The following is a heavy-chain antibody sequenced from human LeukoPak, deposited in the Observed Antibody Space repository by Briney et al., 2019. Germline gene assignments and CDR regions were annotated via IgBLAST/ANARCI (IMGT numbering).Heavy chain of an antibody. Sequence: GASVKVSFKASGYTFTGYYIHWVRQAPGQGLEWMGWISAYNGNTNYAQKLQGRVTMTTDTSTSTAYMELRSLRSDDTAVYYCARGLLLWFGEVSPSDAFDIWGQGTMVTVSS. D-gene: IGHD3-10*01. CDR1: GYTFTGYY. J-gene: IGHJ3*02. CDR3: ARGLLLWFGEVSPSDAFDI. CDR2: ISAYNGNT. V-gene: IGHV1-18*04.